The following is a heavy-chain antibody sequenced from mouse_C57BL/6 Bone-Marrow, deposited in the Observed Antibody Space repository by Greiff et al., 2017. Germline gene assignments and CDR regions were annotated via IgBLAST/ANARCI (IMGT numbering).Heavy chain of an antibody. Sequence: VQLQQPGAELVMPGASVKLSCKASGYTFTSYWMHWVKQRPGQDLEWIGEIDPSDSYTNYNQKFKGKSTLTVDKSSSTAYMQLSSLTSEDAAVYYCARGTPYDYDNYWGQGTTLTVSS. CDR3: ARGTPYDYDNY. CDR1: GYTFTSYW. CDR2: IDPSDSYT. J-gene: IGHJ2*01. V-gene: IGHV1-69*01. D-gene: IGHD2-4*01.